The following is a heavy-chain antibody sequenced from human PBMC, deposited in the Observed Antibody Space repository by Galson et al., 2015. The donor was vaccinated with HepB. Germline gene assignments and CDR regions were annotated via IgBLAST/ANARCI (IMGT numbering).Heavy chain of an antibody. CDR1: GYIFTTSW. CDR2: IYPGDSDT. J-gene: IGHJ4*02. Sequence: QSGAEVKKPGESLRISCKAFGYIFTTSWIGWVRQMPGRGLEWMGIIYPGDSDTRYSPSFQGQVTISADKSISTAYLQWSSLKASDTAMYYCASLVTASSAPDYWGQGTLVTVSS. V-gene: IGHV5-51*01. CDR3: ASLVTASSAPDY. D-gene: IGHD2-21*02.